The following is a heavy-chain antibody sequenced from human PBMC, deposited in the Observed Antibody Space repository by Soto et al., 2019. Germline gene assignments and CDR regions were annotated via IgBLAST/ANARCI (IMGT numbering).Heavy chain of an antibody. V-gene: IGHV2-70*01. CDR2: IDWNDDK. D-gene: IGHD3-16*01. CDR3: AQMRFTSRHDSSPENLIDY. J-gene: IGHJ4*02. Sequence: SGPTLVNPTQTLTLTCTFSGFSLTTMGLSVSWSRQPPGKALEWLALIDWNDDKYYRTSLKTRLTISMDTSKNQVVLTMTNMEPVDTATYYCAQMRFTSRHDSSPENLIDYWGQGTLDTVSS. CDR1: GFSLTTMGLS.